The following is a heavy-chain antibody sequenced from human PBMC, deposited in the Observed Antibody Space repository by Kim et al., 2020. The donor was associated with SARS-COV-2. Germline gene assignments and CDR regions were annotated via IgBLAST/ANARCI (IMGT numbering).Heavy chain of an antibody. J-gene: IGHJ4*02. CDR2: Y. Sequence: YNYALPVKSRITINPDTSKNQFSLQLNSVTPEDTAVYYCARITGGSPDYWGQGTLVTVSS. V-gene: IGHV6-1*01. CDR3: ARITGGSPDY. D-gene: IGHD2-8*02.